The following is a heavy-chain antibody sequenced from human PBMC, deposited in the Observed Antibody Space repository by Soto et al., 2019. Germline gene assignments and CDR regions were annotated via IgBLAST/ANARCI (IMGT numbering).Heavy chain of an antibody. Sequence: PGGSLRLSCAASGFTVSSNYMSWVRQAPGKVLEWVSVIYSVGSTIYADSVKGRFTISRDNSKNTLYLQMNSVRAEETAVYYCARGGCSGGSCYYWYFGLWGRGTLVTVSS. CDR3: ARGGCSGGSCYYWYFGL. V-gene: IGHV3-53*01. CDR2: IYSVGST. D-gene: IGHD2-15*01. CDR1: GFTVSSNY. J-gene: IGHJ2*01.